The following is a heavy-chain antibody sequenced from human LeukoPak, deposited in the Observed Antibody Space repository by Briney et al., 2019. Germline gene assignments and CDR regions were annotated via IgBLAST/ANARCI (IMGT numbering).Heavy chain of an antibody. Sequence: ASVKVSCKVSGYTLTELSMHWVRQAPGQGPEWMGWINPNRGGTNYAQKFQGRVTMTRDTSTSTAYMELSGLRSDDTAVYYCARELQSGTYSEYYFDYWGQGTLVTVSS. J-gene: IGHJ4*02. CDR1: GYTLTELS. CDR3: ARELQSGTYSEYYFDY. V-gene: IGHV1-2*02. D-gene: IGHD1-26*01. CDR2: INPNRGGT.